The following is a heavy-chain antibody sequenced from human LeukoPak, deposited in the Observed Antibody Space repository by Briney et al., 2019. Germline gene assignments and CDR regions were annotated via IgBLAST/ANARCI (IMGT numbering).Heavy chain of an antibody. J-gene: IGHJ4*02. CDR1: GGSISSSSYY. CDR2: IYYSGST. CDR3: ARRDSSGWYGYRVDYYFDY. V-gene: IGHV4-39*01. D-gene: IGHD6-19*01. Sequence: SETLSLTCTVSGGSISSSSYYWGWIRQPPGKGLEWLGSIYYSGSTYYNPSLKSRVTISVDTSKNQFSLKLSSVTAADTAVYYCARRDSSGWYGYRVDYYFDYWGQGTLVTVSS.